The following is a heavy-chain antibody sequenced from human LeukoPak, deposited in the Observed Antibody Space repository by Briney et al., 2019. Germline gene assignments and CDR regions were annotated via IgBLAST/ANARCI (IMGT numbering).Heavy chain of an antibody. CDR3: ARDLTGYYSADY. D-gene: IGHD3-9*01. V-gene: IGHV3-30-3*01. J-gene: IGHJ4*02. CDR1: EFTLSSPG. CDR2: ISYDGSDK. Sequence: GGSLSLSCGASEFTLSSPGLHWFRQAPGKGLDWVAVISYDGSDKSYADSVKGRFTISRDNAKNTLYLQMNSLRAEDTALYYCARDLTGYYSADYWGQGILVTVSS.